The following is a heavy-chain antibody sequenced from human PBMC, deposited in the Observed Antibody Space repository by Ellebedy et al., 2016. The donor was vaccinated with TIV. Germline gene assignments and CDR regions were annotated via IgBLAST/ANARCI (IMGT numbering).Heavy chain of an antibody. D-gene: IGHD5-18*01. CDR3: AKEREIQLWPMDFFNS. CDR2: ISNSGGST. CDR1: GFNFNDYA. Sequence: LSLTCAASGFNFNDYAMSWVRQAPGKGLEWVSGISNSGGSTYYGDSVKGRFTISRDNSKNTVFLQMDSLRVEDTAVYYCAKEREIQLWPMDFFNSWGQGTLVTVSS. V-gene: IGHV3-23*01. J-gene: IGHJ4*02.